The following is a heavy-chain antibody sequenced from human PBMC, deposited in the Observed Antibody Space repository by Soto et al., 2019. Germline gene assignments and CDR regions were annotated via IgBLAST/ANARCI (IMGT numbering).Heavy chain of an antibody. Sequence: PGGSLRLSCASSGFTFGVYNMQWVRQAPGKGLECVSVISYDGGNEYYADSVKGRFTISRDNAKNSLYLQMNSLRAEDTAVYYCARDEYYDSSGYPDYWGQGTLVTVSS. CDR2: ISYDGGNE. V-gene: IGHV3-33*05. CDR3: ARDEYYDSSGYPDY. J-gene: IGHJ4*02. CDR1: GFTFGVYN. D-gene: IGHD3-22*01.